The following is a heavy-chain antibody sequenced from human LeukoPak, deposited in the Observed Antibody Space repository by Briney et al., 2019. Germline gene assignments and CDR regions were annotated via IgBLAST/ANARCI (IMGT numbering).Heavy chain of an antibody. J-gene: IGHJ3*02. V-gene: IGHV1-2*02. CDR2: INPNSGGT. Sequence: ASVKVSCKASGYTFTGYYMHWVRQAPGQGLEWMGWINPNSGGTNYAQKFQGRVTMTRGTSISTAYMELSRLRSDDTAVYYCARYRDYYDSRRVPDAFDIWGQGTMVTVSS. CDR3: ARYRDYYDSRRVPDAFDI. CDR1: GYTFTGYY. D-gene: IGHD3-22*01.